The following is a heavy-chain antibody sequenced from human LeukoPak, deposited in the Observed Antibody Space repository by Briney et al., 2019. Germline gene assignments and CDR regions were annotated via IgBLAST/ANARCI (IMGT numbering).Heavy chain of an antibody. Sequence: ASVKVSCKASGYTFTSYAMNWVRQAPGQGLGWMGWINTNTGNPTYAQGFTGRFVFSLDTSVSTAYLQISSLKAEDTAVYYCARDAIVVVPAALYMVYYYGMDVWGQGTTVTVSS. CDR2: INTNTGNP. CDR1: GYTFTSYA. D-gene: IGHD2-2*01. CDR3: ARDAIVVVPAALYMVYYYGMDV. V-gene: IGHV7-4-1*02. J-gene: IGHJ6*02.